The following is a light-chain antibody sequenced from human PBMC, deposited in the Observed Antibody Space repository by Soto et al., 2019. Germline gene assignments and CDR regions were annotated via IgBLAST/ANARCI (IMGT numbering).Light chain of an antibody. J-gene: IGKJ3*01. CDR1: QSVSNNY. CDR3: QQYGSTPPT. Sequence: IVLTQSPCTLSLSPGERATLSCRTSQSVSNNYLAWYQQKPGQAPRLLIHGASARALGIPDRFSGSGSGTEFSFTVSRLEPEDFGVYHCQQYGSTPPTFGPGTKVDIK. CDR2: GAS. V-gene: IGKV3-20*01.